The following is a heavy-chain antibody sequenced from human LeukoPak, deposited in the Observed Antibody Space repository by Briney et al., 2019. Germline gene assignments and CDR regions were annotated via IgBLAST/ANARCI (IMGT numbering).Heavy chain of an antibody. D-gene: IGHD3-10*01. CDR2: INYSGST. CDR1: GGSISTYY. Sequence: SETLSLTCTVSGGSISTYYWSWIRQPPGKGLEWIGYINYSGSTNYNPSLKSRVIISVDTSKNQFSLKLRSVTAADTAVYYCATVAVIRGVTYFDYWGQGTLVTVSS. J-gene: IGHJ4*02. CDR3: ATVAVIRGVTYFDY. V-gene: IGHV4-59*13.